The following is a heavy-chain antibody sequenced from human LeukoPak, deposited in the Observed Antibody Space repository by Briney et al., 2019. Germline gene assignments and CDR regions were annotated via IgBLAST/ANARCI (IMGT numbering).Heavy chain of an antibody. CDR3: ARKVGYGYALDY. D-gene: IGHD5-18*01. CDR2: VSSEGNT. V-gene: IGHV3-53*01. CDR1: GLTVSTNS. J-gene: IGHJ4*02. Sequence: PGGSLRLSCAASGLTVSTNSMTWVRQAPGMGLEWVSVVSSEGNTFYADSVMGRFTTSTDNSKNTLYLQMNSLRAEDTAVYYCARKVGYGYALDYWGQGTLVTVSS.